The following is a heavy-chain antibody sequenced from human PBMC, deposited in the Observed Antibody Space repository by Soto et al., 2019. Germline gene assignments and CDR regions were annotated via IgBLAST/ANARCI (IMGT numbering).Heavy chain of an antibody. CDR2: IYYSGST. CDR3: ARGESDYVWGSYRSQDYFDY. CDR1: GGSISSGGYY. Sequence: PSETLSLTCTVSGGSISSGGYYWSWIRQHPGKGLEWIGYIYYSGSTYYNPSLKRRVTISVDTSKNQFSLKLSSVTAADTAVYYCARGESDYVWGSYRSQDYFDYWGQGSLVTVSS. V-gene: IGHV4-31*03. D-gene: IGHD3-16*02. J-gene: IGHJ4*02.